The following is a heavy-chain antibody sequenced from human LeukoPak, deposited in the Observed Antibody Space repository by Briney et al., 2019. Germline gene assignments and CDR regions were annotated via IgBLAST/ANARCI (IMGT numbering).Heavy chain of an antibody. CDR1: GGSISSYY. CDR2: IYYSGSA. D-gene: IGHD3-3*01. V-gene: IGHV4-59*08. CDR3: ARGPEWYYFDY. J-gene: IGHJ4*02. Sequence: SETLSLTCAVSGGSISSYYWSWIRQPPGKGLEWIGYIYYSGSAIYSPSLKSRVTISVDTSKNQFSLRLSSVTAADTAVYYCARGPEWYYFDYWGQGTLVTVSS.